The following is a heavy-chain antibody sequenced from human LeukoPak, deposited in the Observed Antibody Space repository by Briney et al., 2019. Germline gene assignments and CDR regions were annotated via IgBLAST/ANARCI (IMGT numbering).Heavy chain of an antibody. CDR2: ISGYNGKT. J-gene: IGHJ4*02. D-gene: IGHD6-13*01. Sequence: GASVKVSCKASGYTFNTYGITWVRQAPGQGLEWMGWISGYNGKTKYAQNLQGRVTMTTDTSTTTAYMQLRSLRSDDTAVYYCARGLAAPKGLGIEYWGQGTLVTVSS. CDR3: ARGLAAPKGLGIEY. V-gene: IGHV1-18*01. CDR1: GYTFNTYG.